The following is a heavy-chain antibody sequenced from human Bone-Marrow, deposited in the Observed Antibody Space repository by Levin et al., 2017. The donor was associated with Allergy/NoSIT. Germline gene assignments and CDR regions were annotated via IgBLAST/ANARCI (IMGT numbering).Heavy chain of an antibody. V-gene: IGHV3-48*03. CDR2: ISSSGRRI. D-gene: IGHD3-10*01. Sequence: LSLTCAASGFTLSSYEMNWVRQAPGKGLEWVSYISSSGRRITYADSVKGRFSISRDNAKNSLYLQMNSLRAEDTAVYYCARDWDTGDDVRLDYWGPGTLVTVSS. J-gene: IGHJ4*02. CDR3: ARDWDTGDDVRLDY. CDR1: GFTLSSYE.